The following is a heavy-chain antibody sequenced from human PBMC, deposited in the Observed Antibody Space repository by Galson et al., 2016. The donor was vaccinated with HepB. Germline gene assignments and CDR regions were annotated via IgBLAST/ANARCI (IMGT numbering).Heavy chain of an antibody. D-gene: IGHD4-17*01. V-gene: IGHV3-23*01. CDR1: GFTFSSYA. J-gene: IGHJ6*02. Sequence: SLRLSCAASGFTFSSYAMNWVRQAPGKGLEWVSIISGSSSSIYYADSMKGRFTVSRDNSKNTLFLQMNSLRAEDTAVYYCAKSAGRAVTTLDYYYRMDVWGQGTTVTVSS. CDR3: AKSAGRAVTTLDYYYRMDV. CDR2: ISGSSSSI.